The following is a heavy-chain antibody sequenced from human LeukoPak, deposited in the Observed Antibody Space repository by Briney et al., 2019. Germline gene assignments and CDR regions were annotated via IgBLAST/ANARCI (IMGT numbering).Heavy chain of an antibody. CDR3: ARGHYGSGSSRPTMDV. J-gene: IGHJ6*03. CDR2: FDPEDGET. Sequence: ASVKVSCKVSGYTLTELSMHWVRQAPGKGLEWMGGFDPEDGETIYAQKFQGRVTMTRDMSTSTVYMELSSLRSEDTAVYYCARGHYGSGSSRPTMDVWGKGTTVTVSS. D-gene: IGHD3-10*01. CDR1: GYTLTELS. V-gene: IGHV1-24*01.